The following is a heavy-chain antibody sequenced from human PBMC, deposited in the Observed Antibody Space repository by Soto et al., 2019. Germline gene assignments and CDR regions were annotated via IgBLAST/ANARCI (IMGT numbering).Heavy chain of an antibody. CDR3: AKGFCSSAKCYTYSYMDG. CDR2: VSWNSGTV. D-gene: IGHD2-2*01. Sequence: EVQLVESGGTLVQPGRSLRLSCAASGFSFDEYAMHWVRQVPGKGLEWVSGVSWNSGTVGYGDSVKGRFTISRDNDKNSLYLQMNSLRAEDTAMYYCAKGFCSSAKCYTYSYMDGWGKGPAVTVSS. J-gene: IGHJ6*03. CDR1: GFSFDEYA. V-gene: IGHV3-9*01.